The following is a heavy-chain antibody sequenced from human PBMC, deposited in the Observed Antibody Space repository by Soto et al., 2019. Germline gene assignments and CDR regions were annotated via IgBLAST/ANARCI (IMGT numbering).Heavy chain of an antibody. V-gene: IGHV3-30-3*01. Sequence: QVQLVESGGGVVQPGRSLRLSCAASGFSFSTYAMHWVRQTPGKGLEWVAVISYDGDHKYYTDYVKGRFTISRDNSKNPLYLLMNSLRSEDTAIYYCARDPAAQDNDNLTGYFHFDYWGQGTLVTVSS. CDR3: ARDPAAQDNDNLTGYFHFDY. D-gene: IGHD3-9*01. CDR2: ISYDGDHK. J-gene: IGHJ4*02. CDR1: GFSFSTYA.